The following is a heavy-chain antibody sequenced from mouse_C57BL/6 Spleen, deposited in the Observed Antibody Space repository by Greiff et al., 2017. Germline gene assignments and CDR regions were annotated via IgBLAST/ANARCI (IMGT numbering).Heavy chain of an antibody. Sequence: DVQLVESGGDLVKPGGSLKLSCAASGFTFSSYGMSWVRQTPDKRLEWVATISSGGSYTYYPDSVKGRFTISRDNAKNTLYLPMRSLKSEDTAMYYCARGGIPDYWGQGTTLTVSS. CDR3: ARGGIPDY. V-gene: IGHV5-6*01. CDR1: GFTFSSYG. CDR2: ISSGGSYT. J-gene: IGHJ2*01.